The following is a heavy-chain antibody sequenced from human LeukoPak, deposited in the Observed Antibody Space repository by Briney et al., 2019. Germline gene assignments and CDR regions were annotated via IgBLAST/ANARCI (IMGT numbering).Heavy chain of an antibody. D-gene: IGHD3-22*01. CDR3: AKDQASDYYDSSGYPLHFDY. CDR2: ISGRGVST. Sequence: GGSLRLSCAASGFTFSSYAMSWVRQAPGKGLEWVSTISGRGVSTYSADSVKGRFTISRDNSKNTLYLQMYSLRAEDTAVYYCAKDQASDYYDSSGYPLHFDYWGQGTLVTVSS. J-gene: IGHJ4*02. CDR1: GFTFSSYA. V-gene: IGHV3-23*01.